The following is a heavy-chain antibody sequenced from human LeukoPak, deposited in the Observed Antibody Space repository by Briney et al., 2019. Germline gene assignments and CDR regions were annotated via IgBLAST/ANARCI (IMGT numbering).Heavy chain of an antibody. Sequence: PGGSLRLSCAASGFTFSSYGMHWVRQAPGKGLEWVAFISYDGNNYYYADSVKGRFTSSRDNSKNTLYLQMNSLRGEDTAIYYCARVEGYCIDYGGQGTLVTVSS. CDR2: ISYDGNNY. V-gene: IGHV3-30*03. CDR3: ARVEGYCIDY. J-gene: IGHJ4*02. CDR1: GFTFSSYG. D-gene: IGHD2-15*01.